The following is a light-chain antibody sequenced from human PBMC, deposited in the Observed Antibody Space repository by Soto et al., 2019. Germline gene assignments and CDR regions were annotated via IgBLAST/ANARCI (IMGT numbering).Light chain of an antibody. CDR2: DAS. CDR3: QHYDNLLLT. J-gene: IGKJ4*01. V-gene: IGKV1-33*01. Sequence: DIQMTQSPSSLSASVGDRVTITCQASQDINTYLNWYQQKPGKAPKLLIYDASTLETGVPSRFSGGGSGTDFTRTVTSLQPEDIATYFCQHYDNLLLTFGGGTQVEL. CDR1: QDINTY.